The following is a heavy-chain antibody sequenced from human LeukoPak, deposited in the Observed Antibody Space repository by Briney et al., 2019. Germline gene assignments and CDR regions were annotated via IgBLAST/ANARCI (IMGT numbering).Heavy chain of an antibody. CDR1: GESFSTDY. D-gene: IGHD3-3*01. CDR3: ARGYYDFWSGYSCDAFDI. CDR2: INHSGTT. V-gene: IGHV4-34*01. J-gene: IGHJ3*02. Sequence: PSETLSLTCSVSGESFSTDYCSWIRQSPGKGLEWIGEINHSGTTYYHPSLKRRVTISVGTSKNQFSLKLSSVTAADTAVYYCARGYYDFWSGYSCDAFDIWGQGTMVTVSS.